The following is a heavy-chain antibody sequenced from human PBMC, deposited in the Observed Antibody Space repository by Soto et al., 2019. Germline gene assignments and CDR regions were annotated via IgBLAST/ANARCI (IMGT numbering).Heavy chain of an antibody. V-gene: IGHV3-64D*06. J-gene: IGHJ4*02. CDR1: GFTFSSYA. Sequence: EVQLVESGGGLVQPGGSLRLSCSASGFTFSSYAMHWVRQAPGKGLEYVSAISSNGGSTYYADSVKGRFTISRDNSKNTLYLQMSSLRAEDTAVYYCVKEGVGATRYFDYWGQGTLVTVSS. CDR3: VKEGVGATRYFDY. CDR2: ISSNGGST. D-gene: IGHD1-26*01.